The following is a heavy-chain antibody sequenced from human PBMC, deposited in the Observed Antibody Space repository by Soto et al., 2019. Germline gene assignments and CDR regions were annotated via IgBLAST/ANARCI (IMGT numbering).Heavy chain of an antibody. J-gene: IGHJ4*02. Sequence: EVQLVESGGGLVQPGRSLRLSCAASGFTFDDYAMHWVRQAPGKGLEWVSGISWNSGSIGYADSVKGRFTISRDNAKNSLYLQMNSLRAEHTALYYCAKVSVYDILTGYYFDYWGQGTLVTVSS. D-gene: IGHD3-9*01. CDR1: GFTFDDYA. CDR3: AKVSVYDILTGYYFDY. CDR2: ISWNSGSI. V-gene: IGHV3-9*01.